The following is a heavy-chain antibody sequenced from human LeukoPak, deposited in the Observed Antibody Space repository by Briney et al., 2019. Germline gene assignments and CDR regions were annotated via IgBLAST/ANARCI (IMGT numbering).Heavy chain of an antibody. J-gene: IGHJ4*02. D-gene: IGHD6-13*01. CDR2: IYWDHDK. CDR1: GFSLRTGGVG. Sequence: SGPTLVNPPQTLTLTCTFSGFSLRTGGVGVGWIRQPPGKALEWLPLIYWDHDKRSSPSLKSRLTITKDNSKNQVVLTMTNMDPVDTATYYCAHRPGSAGTLYVPFDYWGQGTLVTVSS. V-gene: IGHV2-5*02. CDR3: AHRPGSAGTLYVPFDY.